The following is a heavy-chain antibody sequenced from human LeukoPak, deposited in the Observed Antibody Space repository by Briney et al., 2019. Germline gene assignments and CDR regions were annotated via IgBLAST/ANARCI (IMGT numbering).Heavy chain of an antibody. CDR2: INPCGGGT. CDR1: GYTFTSYY. Sequence: ASVKVSCKASGYTFTSYYMHWVRQAPGQGLEWMGIINPCGGGTSYAPKFQGRVSKTRDTSTSTVYMELSSLRAEDTAGYYCASDSSGFRGAFDIWGQGTMVTVSS. D-gene: IGHD3-22*01. J-gene: IGHJ3*02. V-gene: IGHV1-46*01. CDR3: ASDSSGFRGAFDI.